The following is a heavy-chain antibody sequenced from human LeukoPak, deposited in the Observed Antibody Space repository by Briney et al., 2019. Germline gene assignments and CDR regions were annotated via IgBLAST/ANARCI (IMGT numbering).Heavy chain of an antibody. CDR1: GFTFDDYA. V-gene: IGHV3-43D*03. CDR3: AKNNGLLWFGELVN. Sequence: GGSLRLSCAASGFTFDDYAMHWVRQAPGKGLEWVSLISWDGGSTYYADSVKGRFTISRDNSKNSLYLQMNSLRAEDTALYYCAKNNGLLWFGELVNWGQGTLVTVSS. J-gene: IGHJ4*02. D-gene: IGHD3-10*01. CDR2: ISWDGGST.